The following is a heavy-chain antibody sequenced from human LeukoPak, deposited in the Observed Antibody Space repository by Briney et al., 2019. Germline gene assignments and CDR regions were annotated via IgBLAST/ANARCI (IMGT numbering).Heavy chain of an antibody. CDR1: GGSISSSSYY. J-gene: IGHJ4*02. CDR3: ARAGGGFGELNDY. Sequence: SETLSLTCTVSGGSISSSSYYWGWIRQPPGKGLEWIGSIYYSGSTYYNPSLKSRVTISVDTSKKQFSLKLSSVTAADTAVYYCARAGGGFGELNDYWGQGTLVTVSS. D-gene: IGHD3-10*01. V-gene: IGHV4-39*07. CDR2: IYYSGST.